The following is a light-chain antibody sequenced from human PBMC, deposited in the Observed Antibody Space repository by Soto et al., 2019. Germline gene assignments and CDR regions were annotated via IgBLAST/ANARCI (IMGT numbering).Light chain of an antibody. J-gene: IGLJ1*01. CDR2: DGT. V-gene: IGLV2-23*01. CDR3: CASTNTRTYV. CDR1: SSDVENYNR. Sequence: QSVLTQPASVSGSPGQSITISCTGTSSDVENYNRVSWYQQHPGKAPKLMIFDGTQRPSGVSNRFSGSKSGNTASLTISGLQAEDEADYYCCASTNTRTYVFGTGTNVTVL.